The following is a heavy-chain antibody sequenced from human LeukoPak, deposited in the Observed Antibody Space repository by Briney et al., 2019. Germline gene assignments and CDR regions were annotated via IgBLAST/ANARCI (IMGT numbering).Heavy chain of an antibody. Sequence: PGGSLRLSCAASGFTFSSYWMSWVRQAPGKGLEWVANIKQDGSEKYYVDSVKGRFTISRDNAKNSLYLQMNSLRAEDTAVYYCARDIVVAVAATNHFDYWGQGTLVTVSS. CDR1: GFTFSSYW. CDR2: IKQDGSEK. J-gene: IGHJ4*02. CDR3: ARDIVVAVAATNHFDY. V-gene: IGHV3-7*01. D-gene: IGHD2-15*01.